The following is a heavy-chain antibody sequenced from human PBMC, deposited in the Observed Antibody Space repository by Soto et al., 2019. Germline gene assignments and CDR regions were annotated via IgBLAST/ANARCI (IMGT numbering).Heavy chain of an antibody. Sequence: GGSLRLSCAASGFTFNNYGMHWVRQAPGKGLEWVAVISYDGSNKYYADSVKGRFTISRDNSKNALYLRMNSLRAADTAVYYCAKEGYEYSSFLLNWFDPWGQGTLLTVSS. CDR2: ISYDGSNK. V-gene: IGHV3-30*18. CDR1: GFTFNNYG. D-gene: IGHD6-6*01. CDR3: AKEGYEYSSFLLNWFDP. J-gene: IGHJ5*02.